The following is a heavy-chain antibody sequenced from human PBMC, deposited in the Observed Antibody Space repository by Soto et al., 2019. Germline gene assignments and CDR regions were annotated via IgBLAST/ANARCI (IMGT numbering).Heavy chain of an antibody. V-gene: IGHV1-2*04. Sequence: ASVKVSCKASGYTFTGYYMHWVRQAPGQGLEWMGWINPNSGGTNYAQKFQGWVTMTRDTSISTAYMELSRLRSDDTAVYYCARGGGTGKLEPSYYYYGMDVWGQGTTVTVSS. CDR1: GYTFTGYY. J-gene: IGHJ6*02. CDR2: INPNSGGT. CDR3: ARGGGTGKLEPSYYYYGMDV. D-gene: IGHD1-1*01.